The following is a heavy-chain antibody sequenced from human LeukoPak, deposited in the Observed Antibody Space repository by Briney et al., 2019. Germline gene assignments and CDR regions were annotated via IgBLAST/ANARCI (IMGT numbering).Heavy chain of an antibody. CDR2: IRYDGSNK. D-gene: IGHD6-13*01. CDR3: AVGGIGYSSSWYGKTFDY. V-gene: IGHV3-30*02. J-gene: IGHJ4*02. Sequence: PGGSLRLSGAASGFTCSSYSMNWVRQAPGKGLEWVAFIRYDGSNKYYADSVKGRFTISRDNSKNTLYLQMNSLRAEDTAVYYCAVGGIGYSSSWYGKTFDYWGQGTLVTVSS. CDR1: GFTCSSYS.